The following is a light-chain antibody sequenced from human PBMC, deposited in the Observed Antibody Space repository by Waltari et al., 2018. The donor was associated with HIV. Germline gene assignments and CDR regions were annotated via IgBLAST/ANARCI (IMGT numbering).Light chain of an antibody. Sequence: EIALTQSPATLSLSPGARATLSCRASQSVTSSLVWFQQKPGQPPRLLIYDASFRATGIPARFSGSGSGTDFTLTIRSLEAEDSAVYYCHQRSNWPGTFGQGTNLE. CDR3: HQRSNWPGT. CDR2: DAS. J-gene: IGKJ2*01. V-gene: IGKV3-11*01. CDR1: QSVTSS.